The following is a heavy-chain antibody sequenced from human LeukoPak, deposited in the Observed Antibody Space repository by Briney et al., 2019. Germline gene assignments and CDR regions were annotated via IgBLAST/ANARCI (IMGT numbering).Heavy chain of an antibody. D-gene: IGHD2-15*01. CDR1: GYSISSGYY. J-gene: IGHJ4*02. V-gene: IGHV4-38-2*02. CDR3: AKGSYRYFDY. CDR2: IYHSGST. Sequence: SETLSLTCTVSGYSISSGYYWGWIRQPPGKGLEWIGSIYHSGSTYYNPSLKSRVTISVDTSKNQFSLKLSSVTAADTAVYYCAKGSYRYFDYWGQGTLVTVSS.